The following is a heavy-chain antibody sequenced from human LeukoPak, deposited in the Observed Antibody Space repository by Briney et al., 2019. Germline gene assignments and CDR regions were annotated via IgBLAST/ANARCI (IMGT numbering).Heavy chain of an antibody. CDR1: GYTFTSHD. D-gene: IGHD6-13*01. CDR3: ARDRRIAAAGTLSY. Sequence: ASVKVSCKASGYTFTSHDINWVRQATGQGLEWMGWMNPNSGNTGYAQKFQGRVTKTRNTSISTAYMELSSLRSEDTAVYYCARDRRIAAAGTLSYWGQGTLVTVSS. J-gene: IGHJ4*02. V-gene: IGHV1-8*01. CDR2: MNPNSGNT.